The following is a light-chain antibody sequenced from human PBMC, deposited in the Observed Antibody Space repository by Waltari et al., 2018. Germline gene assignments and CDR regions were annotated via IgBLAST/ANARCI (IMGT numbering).Light chain of an antibody. CDR3: QQSYSTLLWT. CDR1: QRISTY. CDR2: AAS. J-gene: IGKJ2*02. V-gene: IGKV1-39*01. Sequence: DIQMTQSPSSLSASVGDRVTITCRASQRISTYLNWYQQKPGKAPKLLIYAASSLQSGVPSRFSGSGSGTDFTLTISSLQPEDFATYYCQQSYSTLLWTFGQGTKLEIK.